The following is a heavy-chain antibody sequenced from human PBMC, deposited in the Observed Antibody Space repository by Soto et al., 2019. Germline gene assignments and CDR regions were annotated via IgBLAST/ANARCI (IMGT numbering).Heavy chain of an antibody. D-gene: IGHD1-1*01. V-gene: IGHV3-21*04. CDR3: ARGIASTSLVSFDV. J-gene: IGHJ3*01. CDR2: ISSTSTNI. CDR1: GFRFSISI. Sequence: GGSLRLSCVASGFRFSISIMHWVRQAPGKGLEWIATISSTSTNIYYAGSVKGRFSISRDNPKNSLFLQMDSLRAEDMAVYYCARGIASTSLVSFDVWGQGTMVTVSS.